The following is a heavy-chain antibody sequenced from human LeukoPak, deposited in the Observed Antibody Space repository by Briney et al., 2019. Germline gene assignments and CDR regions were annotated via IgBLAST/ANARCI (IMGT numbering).Heavy chain of an antibody. V-gene: IGHV1-46*01. D-gene: IGHD1-26*01. CDR1: GYTFTSYY. CDR2: INPSGGST. J-gene: IGHJ6*03. Sequence: ASVKVSCKASGYTFTSYYMHWVRQAPGQGLEWMGIINPSGGSTSYAQKFQGRVTMTRDMSTSTVYMELSSLRSEDTAVYYCARRATGYYYYMDVWGKGTTVTVSS. CDR3: ARRATGYYYYMDV.